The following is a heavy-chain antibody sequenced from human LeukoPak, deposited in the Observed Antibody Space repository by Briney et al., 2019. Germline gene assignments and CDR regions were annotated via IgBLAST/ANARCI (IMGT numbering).Heavy chain of an antibody. V-gene: IGHV3-20*04. CDR2: INWNGGST. Sequence: GGSLRLSCAASGFTFDDYGMSWVRQAPGKGLEWGSGINWNGGSTGYADSVKGRFTISRDNAKNSLYLQMNSLRAEDTALYYCAREDSLLSHSSQRAFDIWGQGTMVTVSS. J-gene: IGHJ3*02. CDR3: AREDSLLSHSSQRAFDI. CDR1: GFTFDDYG. D-gene: IGHD6-19*01.